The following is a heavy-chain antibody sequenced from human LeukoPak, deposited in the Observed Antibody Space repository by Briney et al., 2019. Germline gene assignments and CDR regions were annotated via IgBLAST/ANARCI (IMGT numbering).Heavy chain of an antibody. Sequence: GGSLRLSCAASGFTCSSYAMSWVRQAPGKGLEWVSAISGSGGSTYYADSVKGRFTISRDNSKNTLYLQMNSLRAEDTAVYYCAKYPGYSSGWLDAFDIWGQGTMVTVSS. J-gene: IGHJ3*02. CDR2: ISGSGGST. V-gene: IGHV3-23*01. CDR3: AKYPGYSSGWLDAFDI. CDR1: GFTCSSYA. D-gene: IGHD6-19*01.